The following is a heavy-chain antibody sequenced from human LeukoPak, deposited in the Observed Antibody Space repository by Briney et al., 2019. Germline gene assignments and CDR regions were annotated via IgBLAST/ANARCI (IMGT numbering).Heavy chain of an antibody. CDR1: GGSISSSSYY. CDR2: IYYSGST. J-gene: IGHJ4*02. Sequence: PSETLSLTCTVSGGSISSSSYYWGWIRQPPGKGLEWIGSIYYSGSTYYNPSLKSRVTISVDTSKNQFSLKLSSVTAADTAVYYCASAVTEGDHWGQGTLVTVSS. CDR3: ASAVTEGDH. V-gene: IGHV4-39*07. D-gene: IGHD4-17*01.